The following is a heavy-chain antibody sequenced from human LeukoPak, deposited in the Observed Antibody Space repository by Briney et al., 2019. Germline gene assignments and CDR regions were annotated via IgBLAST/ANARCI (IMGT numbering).Heavy chain of an antibody. CDR1: GFTVSNKY. Sequence: PGGSLRLSCAASGFTVSNKYMTWVRQAPGKGLEWVSLIYSDGRTYYADSVKGRCTISRDNSKNTLYLQMNSLRAEDTAVYYCAKDSEIDAFDIWGQGTMVTVSS. V-gene: IGHV3-53*01. CDR3: AKDSEIDAFDI. CDR2: IYSDGRT. J-gene: IGHJ3*02. D-gene: IGHD1-14*01.